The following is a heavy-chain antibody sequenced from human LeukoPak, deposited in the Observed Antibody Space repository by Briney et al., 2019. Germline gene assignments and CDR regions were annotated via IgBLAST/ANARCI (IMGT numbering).Heavy chain of an antibody. D-gene: IGHD2-15*01. CDR3: ARGRIWVVAATFAFDI. J-gene: IGHJ3*02. CDR2: IYYSGST. Sequence: PSETLSLTCTVSGGSISSSSYYWGWIRQPPGKGLEWIGSIYYSGSTYYNPSLKSRVTISVDASKNQFSLKLSSVTAADTAVYYCARGRIWVVAATFAFDIWGQGTMVTVSS. CDR1: GGSISSSSYY. V-gene: IGHV4-39*07.